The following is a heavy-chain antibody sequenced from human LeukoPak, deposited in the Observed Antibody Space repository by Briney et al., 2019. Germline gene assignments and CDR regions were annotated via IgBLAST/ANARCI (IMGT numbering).Heavy chain of an antibody. D-gene: IGHD5-24*01. CDR3: AMTSLDLITLDY. V-gene: IGHV1-69*01. J-gene: IGHJ4*02. CDR2: IIPIFGTA. Sequence: SVKVSCKASGGTFSSYAISWVRQAPGQELEWMGGIIPIFGTANYAQKFQGRVTITADESTSTAYMELSSLRSEDPAVYYCAMTSLDLITLDYWGQGTLVTVSS. CDR1: GGTFSSYA.